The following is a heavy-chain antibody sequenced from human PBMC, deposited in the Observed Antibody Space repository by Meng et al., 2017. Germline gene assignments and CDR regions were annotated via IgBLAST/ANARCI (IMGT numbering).Heavy chain of an antibody. CDR2: ISSNGGST. V-gene: IGHV3-64*01. J-gene: IGHJ3*02. CDR1: GYTFSSYA. Sequence: VQLGKAGVEGKKPGASVKDSCKASGYTFSSYAMHWVRQAPGKGLEYVSAISSNGGSTYYANSVKGRFTISRDNSKNTLYLQMGSLRAEDMAVYYCARDSAAYCGGDCYRHYDAFDIWGQGTMVTVSS. CDR3: ARDSAAYCGGDCYRHYDAFDI. D-gene: IGHD2-21*02.